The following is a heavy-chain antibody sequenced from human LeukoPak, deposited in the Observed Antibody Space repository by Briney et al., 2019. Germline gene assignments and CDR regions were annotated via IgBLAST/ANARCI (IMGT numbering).Heavy chain of an antibody. V-gene: IGHV1-69*13. CDR1: GGTFSSYA. Sequence: SVKVSCKASGGTFSSYAISWVRQAPGQGLEWMGGIIPIFGTANYAQRFQGRVTITADESTSTAYMELSSLRSEDTAVYYCARGGNLYCSSTSCYKHYYYYMDVWGKGTTVTVSS. CDR3: ARGGNLYCSSTSCYKHYYYYMDV. J-gene: IGHJ6*03. D-gene: IGHD2-2*02. CDR2: IIPIFGTA.